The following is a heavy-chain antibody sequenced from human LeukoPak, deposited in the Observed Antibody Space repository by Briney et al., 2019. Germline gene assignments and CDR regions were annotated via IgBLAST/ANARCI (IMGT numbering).Heavy chain of an antibody. Sequence: SGPTLVHPTQTLTLTCTFSGFSLSTRGVGVGWIRQPPGKALEWLAPIDWDDDKRYNPYLKSSTTTTKDSSKNQVVLTMTNMDPVDTATYDCAHGGYSSCWYVAEYFQLWGQGTLVTVSS. CDR1: GFSLSTRGVG. CDR2: IDWDDDK. J-gene: IGHJ1*01. D-gene: IGHD6-13*01. V-gene: IGHV2-5*02. CDR3: AHGGYSSCWYVAEYFQL.